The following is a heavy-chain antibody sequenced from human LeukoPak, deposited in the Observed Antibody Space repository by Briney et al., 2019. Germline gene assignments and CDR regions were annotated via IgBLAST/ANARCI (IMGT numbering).Heavy chain of an antibody. CDR2: IYYTGST. D-gene: IGHD5-12*01. J-gene: IGHJ6*03. CDR3: ARGMRGYSGYFYYYYMDV. V-gene: IGHV4-59*08. CDR1: GGSISYYY. Sequence: SETLSLTCTVSGGSISYYYWTWIRQSPGKGLEWIGQIYYTGSTYYNPSLKSRVTISVDTSKNQFSLKLSSVTAADTAVYYCARGMRGYSGYFYYYYMDVWGKGTPVTVSS.